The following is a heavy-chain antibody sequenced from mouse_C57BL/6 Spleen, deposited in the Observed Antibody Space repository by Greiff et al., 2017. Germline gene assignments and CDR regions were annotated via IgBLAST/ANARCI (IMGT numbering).Heavy chain of an antibody. V-gene: IGHV5-17*01. CDR2: ISSGSSTI. CDR1: GFTFSDYG. CDR3: APSRFYAMDY. Sequence: EVKLVESGGGLVKPGGSLKLSCAASGFTFSDYGMHWVRQAPEKGLEWVAYISSGSSTIYYADTVKGRFTISRDNAKNTLFLQMTSLRSEDTAMYYCAPSRFYAMDYWGQGTSVTVSS. J-gene: IGHJ4*01.